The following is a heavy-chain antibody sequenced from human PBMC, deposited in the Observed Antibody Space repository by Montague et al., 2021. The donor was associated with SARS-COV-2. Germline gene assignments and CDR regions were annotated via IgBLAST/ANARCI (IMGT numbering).Heavy chain of an antibody. V-gene: IGHV2-5*02. CDR3: AHRQNGGWWGDRFDP. Sequence: PALVKPTQTLTLTCTFSGFSLSTSGVGVGWIRQPPGKALEWLALIYWDDDKRYSPSLKSRLTITKDTSKNQVVLTMTNMDPVDTATYYCAHRQNGGWWGDRFDPWGQGTLVTVSS. CDR1: GFSLSTSGVG. CDR2: IYWDDDK. J-gene: IGHJ5*02. D-gene: IGHD6-19*01.